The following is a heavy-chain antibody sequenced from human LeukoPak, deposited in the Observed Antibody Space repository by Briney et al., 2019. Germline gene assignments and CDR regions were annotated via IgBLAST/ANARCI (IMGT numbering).Heavy chain of an antibody. V-gene: IGHV3-7*01. D-gene: IGHD3-10*01. J-gene: IGHJ4*02. CDR3: ARVGDYYGSIGSDY. CDR1: GFTFSSYW. CDR2: LPKDGSEK. Sequence: GGALRLSCAASGFTFSSYWMTLVRHAPGKGLEWVANLPKDGSEKFSVDSVNGRFTISRDNPKNSLYLQMNSQRAEDTAVYYCARVGDYYGSIGSDYWGQGTLVTVSS.